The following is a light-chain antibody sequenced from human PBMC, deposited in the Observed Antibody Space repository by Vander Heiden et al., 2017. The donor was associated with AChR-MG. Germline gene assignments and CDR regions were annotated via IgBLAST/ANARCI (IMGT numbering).Light chain of an antibody. CDR1: QSVSSN. Sequence: EIVMPQSPATLSVSPGARATLSCRASQSVSSNLAWYQQKPGQAPRLLNYGASTGATGIPARFSGSGSGTEFTLTISSLQSEDFAVYYCQQYNNWRTFGQGTKVEIK. CDR3: QQYNNWRT. V-gene: IGKV3-15*01. J-gene: IGKJ1*01. CDR2: GAS.